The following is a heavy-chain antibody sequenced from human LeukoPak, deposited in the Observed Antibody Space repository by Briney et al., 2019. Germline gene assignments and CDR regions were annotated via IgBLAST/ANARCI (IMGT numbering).Heavy chain of an antibody. CDR2: INHSGST. CDR3: ARLRLRFGEFRRVPYYFDY. D-gene: IGHD3-10*01. Sequence: SETLSLTCAVYGGSFSGYYWSWIRQPPGKGLEWIGEINHSGSTNYNPSLKSRVTISVDTSKNQFSLKLSSVTAADTAVYYCARLRLRFGEFRRVPYYFDYWGQGTLVTVSS. J-gene: IGHJ4*02. CDR1: GGSFSGYY. V-gene: IGHV4-34*01.